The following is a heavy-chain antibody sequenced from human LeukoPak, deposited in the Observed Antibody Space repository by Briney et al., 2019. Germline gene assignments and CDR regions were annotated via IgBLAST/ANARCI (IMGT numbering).Heavy chain of an antibody. D-gene: IGHD3-10*01. CDR2: MNPNSGNT. CDR3: ATVRKVRGVNGEYYFDY. V-gene: IGHV1-8*01. Sequence: GASVTVSCKASGYTFTSYDINWVRQATGQGLEGMGWMNPNSGNTGYAQKFQGRVTMTRNTSISTAYMELSSLRSEDTAVYYCATVRKVRGVNGEYYFDYWGQGTLVTVSS. J-gene: IGHJ4*02. CDR1: GYTFTSYD.